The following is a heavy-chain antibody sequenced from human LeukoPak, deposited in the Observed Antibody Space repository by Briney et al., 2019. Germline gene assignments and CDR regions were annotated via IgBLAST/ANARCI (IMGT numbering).Heavy chain of an antibody. J-gene: IGHJ4*02. CDR2: ISYEGNEK. Sequence: GGSLRLSCAASGFTFSTYGMHWVRQAPGKGLEWVAVISYEGNEKYYADSVKGRFTFSRDNSKNTLYLQMNSLRAEDTAVYYCAKDRDTYGASYYFDYWGQGTLVTVSS. CDR1: GFTFSTYG. V-gene: IGHV3-30*18. CDR3: AKDRDTYGASYYFDY. D-gene: IGHD4/OR15-4a*01.